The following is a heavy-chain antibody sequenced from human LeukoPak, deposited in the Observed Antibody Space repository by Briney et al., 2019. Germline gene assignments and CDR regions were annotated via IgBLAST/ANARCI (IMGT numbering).Heavy chain of an antibody. CDR3: ARSTYSNYPTSDY. V-gene: IGHV3-30*04. CDR2: ISSDGRDT. D-gene: IGHD4-11*01. CDR1: GFTFTNYA. J-gene: IGHJ4*02. Sequence: GRSLRLSCAASGFTFTNYAMHWVRQAPGKGLEWVALISSDGRDTYYADSVKGRFTISRDNSKNTLFLQMNSLRAEDTAVYYCARSTYSNYPTSDYWGQGTLVTVSS.